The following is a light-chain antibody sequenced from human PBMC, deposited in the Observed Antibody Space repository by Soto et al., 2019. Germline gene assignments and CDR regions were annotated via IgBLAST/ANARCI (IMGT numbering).Light chain of an antibody. Sequence: QSALTQPASVSGSPGQSITISCTGTSSDVGSYKFVSWYQQHPVKAPKLMIYEGSKRPSGVSNRFSGSKSGNTASLTISGLQAEDEADYYCCSYAGSSTLVFGGGPKLTVL. CDR1: SSDVGSYKF. V-gene: IGLV2-23*01. CDR3: CSYAGSSTLV. CDR2: EGS. J-gene: IGLJ2*01.